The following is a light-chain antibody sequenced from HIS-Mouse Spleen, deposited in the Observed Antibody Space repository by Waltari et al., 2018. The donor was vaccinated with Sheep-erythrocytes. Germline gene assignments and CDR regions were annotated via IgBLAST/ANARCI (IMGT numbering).Light chain of an antibody. CDR3: SSYAGSNNWV. J-gene: IGLJ3*02. CDR2: EVS. Sequence: QSALTQPPSASGSPGQSVTISCTGTSSDVGGYNYVSWYQQHPGKATKLMIYEVSNRPSGVPSRFSGSKSGNTASLTVSGLQAEDEADYYCSSYAGSNNWVFGGGTKLTVL. V-gene: IGLV2-8*01. CDR1: SSDVGGYNY.